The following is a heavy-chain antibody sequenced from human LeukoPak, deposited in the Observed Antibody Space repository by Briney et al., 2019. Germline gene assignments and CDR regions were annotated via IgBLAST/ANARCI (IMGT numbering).Heavy chain of an antibody. Sequence: GGPQRLLCTASGFTFFRFWVSGVRESPGKALEWVANIREDGAEKYYVDSVRGRFTISRDNAKNSLYLQMNSLRAEDTAVYYCAKHLDSGDCGGDCYLDYWGQGTQVTVSS. D-gene: IGHD2-21*02. CDR2: IREDGAEK. V-gene: IGHV3-7*05. CDR1: GFTFFRFW. J-gene: IGHJ4*01. CDR3: AKHLDSGDCGGDCYLDY.